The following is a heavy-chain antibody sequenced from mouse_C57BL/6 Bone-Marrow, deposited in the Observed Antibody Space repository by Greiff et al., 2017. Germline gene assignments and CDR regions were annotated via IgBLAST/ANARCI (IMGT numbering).Heavy chain of an antibody. Sequence: VQLQQSGPELVKPGASVKISCKASGYTFTDYYINWVKQSPGQGLEWIGWIFPGSGSTYYNEKFKGKATLTVDKSSSTAYMLLSSLTSEDSAVYFCERVGGPDGSWFAYWGQGTLVTVSA. CDR3: ERVGGPDGSWFAY. D-gene: IGHD2-3*01. CDR2: IFPGSGST. J-gene: IGHJ3*01. CDR1: GYTFTDYY. V-gene: IGHV1-75*01.